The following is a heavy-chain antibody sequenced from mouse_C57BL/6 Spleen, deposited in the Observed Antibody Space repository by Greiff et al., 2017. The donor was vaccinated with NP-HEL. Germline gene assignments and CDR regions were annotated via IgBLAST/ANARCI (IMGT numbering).Heavy chain of an antibody. CDR3: ARERAAQASIAMDY. Sequence: EVQLQQSGPELVKPGASVKMSCKASGYTFTDYNMHWVKQSHGKSLEWIGYINPNNGGTSYNQKFKGKATLTVNKSSSTAYMELRSLTSEDSAVYYCARERAAQASIAMDYWGQGTSVTVSS. D-gene: IGHD3-2*02. V-gene: IGHV1-22*01. J-gene: IGHJ4*01. CDR1: GYTFTDYN. CDR2: INPNNGGT.